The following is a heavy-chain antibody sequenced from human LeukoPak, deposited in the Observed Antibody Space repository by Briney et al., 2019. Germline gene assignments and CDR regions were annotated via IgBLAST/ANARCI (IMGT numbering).Heavy chain of an antibody. D-gene: IGHD6-19*01. CDR2: IYTSGST. V-gene: IGHV4-61*02. Sequence: SQTLSLTCTVSGGSISSGSYYWRWIRQPAGKGLEWIGRIYTSGSTNYNPSLKSRVTISVDTSKSQFSLKLSSVTAADTAVYYCARAVSASSGSGWFDPWGQGTLVTVSS. J-gene: IGHJ5*02. CDR1: GGSISSGSYY. CDR3: ARAVSASSGSGWFDP.